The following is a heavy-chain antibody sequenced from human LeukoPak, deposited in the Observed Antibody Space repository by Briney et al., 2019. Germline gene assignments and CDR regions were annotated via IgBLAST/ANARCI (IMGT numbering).Heavy chain of an antibody. D-gene: IGHD6-13*01. CDR2: INPSGGST. J-gene: IGHJ4*02. V-gene: IGHV1-46*01. Sequence: ASVKVSCKASGYTFTSYGISWVRQAPGQGLEWMGIINPSGGSTSYAQKFQGRVTMTRDTSTSTVYMELSSLRSEDTAVYYCARVKQQLDLLDDYWGQGTLVTVSS. CDR1: GYTFTSYG. CDR3: ARVKQQLDLLDDY.